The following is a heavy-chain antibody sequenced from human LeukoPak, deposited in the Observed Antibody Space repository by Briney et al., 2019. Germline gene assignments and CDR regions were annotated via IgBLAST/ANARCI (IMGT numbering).Heavy chain of an antibody. CDR3: ARDKKSGESSEIDY. CDR2: INRDGSTT. V-gene: IGHV3-74*03. D-gene: IGHD3-10*01. Sequence: PGGSLRLSCAASGFTFSSYSMNWVRQAPGKGLVWVSRINRDGSTTKYADSVKGRFTVSRDNAKNTLNLQMNSLRAEDTAVYCARDKKSGESSEIDYWGQGTLVTVSS. CDR1: GFTFSSYS. J-gene: IGHJ4*02.